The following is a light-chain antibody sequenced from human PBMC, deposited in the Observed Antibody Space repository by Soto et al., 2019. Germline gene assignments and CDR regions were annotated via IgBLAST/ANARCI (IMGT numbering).Light chain of an antibody. Sequence: EIVMTQSPATLSVSPGERATLSCRASQSVSSNLAWYQQKPGQTPRLLIYVASSRATGIPARFSGSGSGTDFTLTISSLQSEDFAVYYCQQYNNWPLTFGGGTNVEIK. CDR2: VAS. J-gene: IGKJ4*01. CDR1: QSVSSN. CDR3: QQYNNWPLT. V-gene: IGKV3-15*01.